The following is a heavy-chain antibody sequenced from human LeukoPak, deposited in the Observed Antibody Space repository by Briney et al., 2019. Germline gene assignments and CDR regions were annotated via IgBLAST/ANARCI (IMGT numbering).Heavy chain of an antibody. D-gene: IGHD1-7*01. Sequence: PGGSLRLSCAASGFTFSDYYMSWIRQAPGKGLEWASYISSSGSTIYYADSVKGRFTISRDNAKNSLYLQMNSLRAEDTAAYYCARWEIRGTAHQLDYWGQGTLVTVSS. CDR3: ARWEIRGTAHQLDY. CDR2: ISSSGSTI. V-gene: IGHV3-11*04. CDR1: GFTFSDYY. J-gene: IGHJ4*02.